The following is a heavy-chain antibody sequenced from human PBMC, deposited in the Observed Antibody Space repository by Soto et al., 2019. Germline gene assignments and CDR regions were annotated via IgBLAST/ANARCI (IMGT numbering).Heavy chain of an antibody. J-gene: IGHJ5*02. CDR3: ARGGDIVVVTAPLDH. Sequence: ASVKVSCKASGYTFTSYGISWVRQAPGQGLEWMGIIRPNSGETTYAQKFLGRATMTRDTSTSTLYMELSSLRSEDTAVYYCARGGDIVVVTAPLDHWGQGTLVTVSS. CDR1: GYTFTSYG. D-gene: IGHD2-21*02. CDR2: IRPNSGET. V-gene: IGHV1-18*01.